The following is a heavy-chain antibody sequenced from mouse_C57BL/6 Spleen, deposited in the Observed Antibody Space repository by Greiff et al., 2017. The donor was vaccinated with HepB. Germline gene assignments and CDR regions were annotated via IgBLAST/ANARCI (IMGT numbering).Heavy chain of an antibody. J-gene: IGHJ4*01. CDR1: GYTFTSYW. D-gene: IGHD1-1*01. CDR3: ARSGGYGSYAMDY. Sequence: QVQLQQSGAELVKPGASVKLSCKASGYTFTSYWMHWVKQRPGQGLEWIGMIHPNSGSTNYNEKFKSKATLTVDKSSSTAYMQLSSLTSEDSAVYYCARSGGYGSYAMDYWGQGTSVTVSS. V-gene: IGHV1-64*01. CDR2: IHPNSGST.